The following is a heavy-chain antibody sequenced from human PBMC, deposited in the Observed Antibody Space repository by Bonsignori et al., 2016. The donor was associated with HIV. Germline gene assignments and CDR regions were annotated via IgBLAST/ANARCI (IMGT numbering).Heavy chain of an antibody. Sequence: QVQLQESGPGLVKPSETLSLTCAVSGYSISSGYYWGWIRQPPGRGWSGLGGIYHSGSTYYNPSLKSRVTISVDTSKNQFSLKLSSVTTADTAVYYCARGEVDYGDTNFDYWGQGTLVTVLL. CDR1: GYSISSGYY. V-gene: IGHV4-38-2*01. CDR3: ARGEVDYGDTNFDY. J-gene: IGHJ4*02. D-gene: IGHD4-17*01. CDR2: IYHSGST.